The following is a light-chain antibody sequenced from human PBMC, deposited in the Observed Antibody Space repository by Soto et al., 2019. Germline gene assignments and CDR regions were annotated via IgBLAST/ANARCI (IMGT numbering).Light chain of an antibody. CDR2: SNN. Sequence: QSVLTQPPSASATPGQRVTISCSGSSSNIGGRFVYWYQHLPGTAPKLLIYSNNQRPSGVPDRFSGSKSGTSAFLAISGLRSGDEADYYCSSYGGSNNLIFGGGTKLTVL. CDR1: SSNIGGRF. J-gene: IGLJ2*01. CDR3: SSYGGSNNLI. V-gene: IGLV1-47*02.